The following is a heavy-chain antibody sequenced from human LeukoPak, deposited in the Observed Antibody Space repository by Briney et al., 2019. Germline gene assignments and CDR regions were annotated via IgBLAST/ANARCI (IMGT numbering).Heavy chain of an antibody. J-gene: IGHJ4*02. V-gene: IGHV3-33*01. D-gene: IGHD4-17*01. Sequence: GGSVRLSCAASGFAFSSYGMHWVHQAPGKGLEWVAVIWYDGSNKYYADSVKGRFTISRDNSKNTLYLQMNSLRAEDTAVYYCAFVLTTVSTGGFDYWGQGTLVTVSS. CDR2: IWYDGSNK. CDR3: AFVLTTVSTGGFDY. CDR1: GFAFSSYG.